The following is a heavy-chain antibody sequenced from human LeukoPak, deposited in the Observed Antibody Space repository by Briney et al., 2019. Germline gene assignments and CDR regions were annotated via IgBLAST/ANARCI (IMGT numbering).Heavy chain of an antibody. CDR1: GGTFSTYA. CDR3: ARGRSSTVTIT. V-gene: IGHV1-2*02. Sequence: ASVKVSCKTSGGTFSTYAISWLRQAPGQGLEWMGWVNPNNGDTNYAQKFQGRVTMTTDTSISTAYMELSRLRSDDTAVYYCARGRSSTVTITWGPGTLVTVSS. D-gene: IGHD4-17*01. J-gene: IGHJ5*02. CDR2: VNPNNGDT.